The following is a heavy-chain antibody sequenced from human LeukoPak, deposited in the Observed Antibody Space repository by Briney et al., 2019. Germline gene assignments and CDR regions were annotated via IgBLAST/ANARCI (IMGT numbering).Heavy chain of an antibody. V-gene: IGHV3-30*02. CDR2: LRYDGTKQ. CDR3: AKEMRDQTDWYDLGY. J-gene: IGHJ4*02. Sequence: PGGSLRLSCATSGFSFSSNGMHWVRQAPGKGLEWVAFLRYDGTKQYYADSVKGRFTISRDISKNTLYLQMNSVRTEDTALCYCAKEMRDQTDWYDLGYWGQGTLVIVSS. CDR1: GFSFSSNG. D-gene: IGHD3-9*01.